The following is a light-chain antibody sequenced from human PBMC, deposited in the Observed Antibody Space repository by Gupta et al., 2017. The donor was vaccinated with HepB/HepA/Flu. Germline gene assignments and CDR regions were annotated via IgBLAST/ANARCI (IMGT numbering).Light chain of an antibody. J-gene: IGKJ4*01. CDR1: QSGLYSSNNKNY. CDR3: QQEDNTPIT. V-gene: IGKV4-1*01. CDR2: WAS. Sequence: DIVMTQSPDSLAVSLGERATINCKSSQSGLYSSNNKNYLAWYQQKPGQPPKLLIYWASTREYGVPDRFSGRGCGTDFTLTISSLQAEDVAVYYCQQEDNTPITVGGGTKVEIK.